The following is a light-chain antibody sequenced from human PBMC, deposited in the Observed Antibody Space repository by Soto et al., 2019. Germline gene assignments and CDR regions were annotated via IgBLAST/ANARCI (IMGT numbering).Light chain of an antibody. J-gene: IGKJ5*01. CDR2: GAS. V-gene: IGKV3-20*01. CDR1: QSVWNDY. Sequence: ETVMTQSPGTLSLSPGERATLSCRASQSVWNDYLAWYQQKPGRAPRLLIYGASSRATGIPYRFSGSGSGTDFTITISRLEPEDFAVYYCQQYGSSPSITLGQGTRLEIK. CDR3: QQYGSSPSIT.